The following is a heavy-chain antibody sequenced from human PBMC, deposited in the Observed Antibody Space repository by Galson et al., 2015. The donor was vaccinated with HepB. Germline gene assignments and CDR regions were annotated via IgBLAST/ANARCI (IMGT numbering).Heavy chain of an antibody. Sequence: SLRLSCAASGFTFDDYGMSWVRQAPGKGLEWVSGINWNGGSTGYADSVKGRFIISRDNAKNSLYLHMNSLRAEDTALYHCARDSVGVVPAALMGGGMDVRGQGTTVTVSS. CDR3: ARDSVGVVPAALMGGGMDV. V-gene: IGHV3-20*01. D-gene: IGHD2-2*01. CDR2: INWNGGST. J-gene: IGHJ6*02. CDR1: GFTFDDYG.